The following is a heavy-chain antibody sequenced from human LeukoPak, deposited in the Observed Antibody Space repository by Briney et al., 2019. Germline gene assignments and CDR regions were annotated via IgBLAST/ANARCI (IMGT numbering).Heavy chain of an antibody. CDR1: GYTFTSYY. Sequence: AASVKVSCKASGYTFTSYYMHWVRQAPGQGLEWMGIINPSGGSTSYAQKFQGRVTMTRDTSTSTVYMELSSLRSEDTAVYYCARVMGGHSRRNLFSPYYYYYGMDVWGQGTTVTVSS. V-gene: IGHV1-46*01. D-gene: IGHD1-26*01. CDR3: ARVMGGHSRRNLFSPYYYYYGMDV. CDR2: INPSGGST. J-gene: IGHJ6*02.